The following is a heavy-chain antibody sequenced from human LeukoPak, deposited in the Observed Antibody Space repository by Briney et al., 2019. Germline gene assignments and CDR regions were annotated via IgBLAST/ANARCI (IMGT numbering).Heavy chain of an antibody. J-gene: IGHJ5*02. CDR1: GGSFSGYY. V-gene: IGHV4-34*01. CDR3: AREYHDYGDYAEWFDP. D-gene: IGHD4-17*01. CDR2: ITHSGST. Sequence: SETLSLTCAVYGGSFSGYYWSWIRQPPGKGLEWIGEITHSGSTNYNPSLKSRVTISVDTSKNQFSLKLSSVTAADTAVYYCAREYHDYGDYAEWFDPWGQGTLVTVSS.